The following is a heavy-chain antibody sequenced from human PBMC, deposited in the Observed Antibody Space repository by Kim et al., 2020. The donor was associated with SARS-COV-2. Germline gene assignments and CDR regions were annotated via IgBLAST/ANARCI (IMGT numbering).Heavy chain of an antibody. V-gene: IGHV3-23*01. D-gene: IGHD2-21*02. Sequence: GSLRLSCAASGFTFSSYAMSWVRQAPGKGLEWVSAISGSGGSTYYADSVKGRFTISRDNAKNTLYLQINSLRAEDTAVYYCAKGAYCGGDCYYGDNYYYYGMDVWGQGTTVTVSS. CDR2: ISGSGGST. J-gene: IGHJ6*02. CDR1: GFTFSSYA. CDR3: AKGAYCGGDCYYGDNYYYYGMDV.